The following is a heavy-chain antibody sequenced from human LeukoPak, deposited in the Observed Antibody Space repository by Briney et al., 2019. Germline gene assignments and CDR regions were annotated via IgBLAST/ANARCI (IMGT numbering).Heavy chain of an antibody. D-gene: IGHD3-22*01. CDR1: GFTFSSYA. Sequence: GGSLRLSCAASGFTFSSYAMHWVRQAPGKGLEWVAVISYDGSNKYYADSVKGRFTISRDNSKNTLYLQMNSLRAEDTAVYYCAREARHYDSSGYYHGYFDYWGQGTLVTVSS. J-gene: IGHJ4*02. CDR3: AREARHYDSSGYYHGYFDY. V-gene: IGHV3-30-3*01. CDR2: ISYDGSNK.